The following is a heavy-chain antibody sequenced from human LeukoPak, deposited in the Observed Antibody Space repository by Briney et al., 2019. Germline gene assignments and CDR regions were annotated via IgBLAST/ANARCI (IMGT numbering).Heavy chain of an antibody. J-gene: IGHJ5*02. Sequence: SETLSLTRTVSGYSISSGYYWGWIRQPPGKGLEWIGSIYHSGSTYYNPSLKSRVTISVDTSRNQFSLKLSSVTAADTAVYYCARGRIQLWLLRGPNKRNWFDPWGQGTLVTVSS. CDR3: ARGRIQLWLLRGPNKRNWFDP. CDR2: IYHSGST. CDR1: GYSISSGYY. V-gene: IGHV4-38-2*02. D-gene: IGHD5-18*01.